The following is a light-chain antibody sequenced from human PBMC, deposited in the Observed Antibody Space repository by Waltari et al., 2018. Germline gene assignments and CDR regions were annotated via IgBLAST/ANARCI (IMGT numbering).Light chain of an antibody. CDR2: SAS. CDR1: QRISTH. V-gene: IGKV1-39*01. J-gene: IGKJ2*03. Sequence: DIQMTQSPSSLSASVGARVTVTCRASQRISTHLNWYQHKPGKAPKLLIYSASSLQSGVPSRFSGSGSGTDFTLTISSLQPEDFATYYCQQSFNTPYSFGQGTKLEIK. CDR3: QQSFNTPYS.